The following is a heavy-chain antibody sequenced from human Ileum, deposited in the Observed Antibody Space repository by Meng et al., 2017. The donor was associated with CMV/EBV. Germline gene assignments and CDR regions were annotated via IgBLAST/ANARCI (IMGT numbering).Heavy chain of an antibody. CDR1: GFTFSSYW. J-gene: IGHJ5*02. V-gene: IGHV3-74*01. D-gene: IGHD2-2*01. Sequence: GGSLRLSCAASGFTFSSYWMHWVRQAPGKGLVWVSRINSDGSSTSYADSVKGRFTISRDNAKNTLYLKMNSLRAEDTAVYYCARDLKPRYCSSTSCSPYNWFDPWGQGTLVTVSS. CDR2: INSDGSST. CDR3: ARDLKPRYCSSTSCSPYNWFDP.